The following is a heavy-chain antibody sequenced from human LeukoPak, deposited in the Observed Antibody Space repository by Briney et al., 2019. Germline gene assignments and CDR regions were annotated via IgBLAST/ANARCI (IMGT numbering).Heavy chain of an antibody. CDR2: IYYSGST. CDR3: AGSNYGKRYFDL. Sequence: SETLSLTCTVSGGSISSYYWSWIRQPPGKGLEWIGYIYYSGSTNYNPSLKSRVTISVDTSKNQFSLKLSSVTAADTAVYYCAGSNYGKRYFDLWGRGTLVTVSS. J-gene: IGHJ2*01. D-gene: IGHD4-11*01. V-gene: IGHV4-59*01. CDR1: GGSISSYY.